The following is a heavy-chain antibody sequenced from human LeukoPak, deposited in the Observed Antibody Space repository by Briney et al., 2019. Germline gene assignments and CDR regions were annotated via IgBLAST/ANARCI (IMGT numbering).Heavy chain of an antibody. CDR2: IYYSGST. CDR1: GGSISSYY. V-gene: IGHV4-59*01. J-gene: IGHJ4*02. Sequence: SETLSLTCTVSGGSISSYYWSWIRQPPGKGLEWIGYIYYSGSTNYNPSLKSRVTISVDTSKNQFSLKLSSVTAADTAVYYCARVLIVGATGDYFDYWGQGTLVTVSS. D-gene: IGHD1-26*01. CDR3: ARVLIVGATGDYFDY.